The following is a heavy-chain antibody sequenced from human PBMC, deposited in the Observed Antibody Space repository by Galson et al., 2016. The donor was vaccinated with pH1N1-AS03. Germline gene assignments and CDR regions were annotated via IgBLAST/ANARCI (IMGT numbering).Heavy chain of an antibody. CDR2: MFYSGST. Sequence: ETLSLTCTVSGDSISSYYWSWIRQPPGKGLEWIGYMFYSGSTKYNSSLKSRVSISGDTSKNQISLKLTSVTAADTAVYYCARAPLYGDNVLDYWGPGTLVTVSS. CDR3: ARAPLYGDNVLDY. V-gene: IGHV4-59*01. D-gene: IGHD4-17*01. CDR1: GDSISSYY. J-gene: IGHJ4*02.